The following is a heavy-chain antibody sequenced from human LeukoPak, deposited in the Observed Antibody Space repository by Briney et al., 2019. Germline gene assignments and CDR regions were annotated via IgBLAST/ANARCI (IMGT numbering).Heavy chain of an antibody. CDR2: INHSGST. CDR1: GGSFSGYY. Sequence: SETLSLTCAVYGGSFSGYYWSWIRQPPVKGLEWIGEINHSGSTNYNPSLKSRVTVSVDTSKNQFSLKLSSVTAADTAVYYCARVGYCSGGSCYSEDYWGQGTLVTVSS. J-gene: IGHJ4*02. CDR3: ARVGYCSGGSCYSEDY. D-gene: IGHD2-15*01. V-gene: IGHV4-34*01.